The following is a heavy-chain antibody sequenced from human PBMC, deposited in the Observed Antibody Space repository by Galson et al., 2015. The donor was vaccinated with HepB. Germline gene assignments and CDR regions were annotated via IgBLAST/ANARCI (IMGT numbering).Heavy chain of an antibody. V-gene: IGHV3-23*01. D-gene: IGHD3-10*01. CDR3: AKDLTMVRGVIIQRPYYFDY. J-gene: IGHJ4*02. CDR1: GFTFSSYA. Sequence: SLRLSCAASGFTFSSYAMSWVRQAPGKGLEWVSAISGSGGSTYYADSVKGRFTISRDNSKNTLYLQMNSLRAEDTAVYYCAKDLTMVRGVIIQRPYYFDYWGQGTLVTVSS. CDR2: ISGSGGST.